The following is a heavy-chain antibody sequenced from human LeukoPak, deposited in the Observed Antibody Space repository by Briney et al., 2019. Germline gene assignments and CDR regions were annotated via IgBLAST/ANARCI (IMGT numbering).Heavy chain of an antibody. CDR1: GGSFSGYY. J-gene: IGHJ4*02. CDR2: INHSGST. V-gene: IGHV4-34*01. D-gene: IGHD1-26*01. Sequence: SETLSLTCAVYGGSFSGYYWSWIRQPPGKGLEWIGEINHSGSTNYNPSLKSRVTISVDTSKNQFSLKLSSVTAADTAVYYCARGRGKSGSYYHYWGQGTLVTVSS. CDR3: ARGRGKSGSYYHY.